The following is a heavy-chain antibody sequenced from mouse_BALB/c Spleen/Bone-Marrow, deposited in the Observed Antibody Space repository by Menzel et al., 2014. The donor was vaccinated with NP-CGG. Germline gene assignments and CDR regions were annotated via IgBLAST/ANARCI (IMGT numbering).Heavy chain of an antibody. V-gene: IGHV4-1*02. J-gene: IGHJ4*01. CDR3: ARPGDYDAMDY. CDR2: INPDSSTI. Sequence: EVHLVESGGGLVQPGGSLKLSCAASRFDFXRYWMSWVRQAPGKGLEWIGEINPDSSTINYTPSLKDKFIISRDNAKNTLYLQMSKVRSEDTALYYCARPGDYDAMDYWGQGTSVTVSS. CDR1: RFDFXRYW.